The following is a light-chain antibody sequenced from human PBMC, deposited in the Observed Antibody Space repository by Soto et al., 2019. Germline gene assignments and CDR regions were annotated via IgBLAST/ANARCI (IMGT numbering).Light chain of an antibody. CDR3: QQYTNWPSLT. CDR2: GAS. CDR1: QSVGSF. J-gene: IGKJ1*01. Sequence: EKVMTQSPATLSMSPGERATLSCRASQSVGSFLAWYQQKPGQAPRLLIYGASTRATDIPARFSGSGSGTEFTLTISSLQSEDFAVYYCQQYTNWPSLTFGQGTKVE. V-gene: IGKV3-15*01.